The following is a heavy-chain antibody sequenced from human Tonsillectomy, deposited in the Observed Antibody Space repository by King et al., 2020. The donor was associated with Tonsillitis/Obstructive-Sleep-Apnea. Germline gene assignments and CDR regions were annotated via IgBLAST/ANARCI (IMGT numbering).Heavy chain of an antibody. V-gene: IGHV1-2*04. D-gene: IGHD3-16*02. CDR2: SNPNSGGT. CDR3: ARGSDYVWGSYRPYYYYMDV. Sequence: VQLVESGAEVKKPGASVKVSCKASGYTFTGYYMHWVRQAPGQGIEWMGWSNPNSGGTNYAQKFQGCVTMTRDTSISTAYMELGRLRSDDTAVYYCARGSDYVWGSYRPYYYYMDVWGKGTTVTVSS. CDR1: GYTFTGYY. J-gene: IGHJ6*03.